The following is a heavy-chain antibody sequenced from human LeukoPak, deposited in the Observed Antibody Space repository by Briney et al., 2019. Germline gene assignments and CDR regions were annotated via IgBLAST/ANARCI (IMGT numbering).Heavy chain of an antibody. CDR2: IYYSGST. D-gene: IGHD2-21*02. CDR3: TRRRSGDYYLDF. V-gene: IGHV4-39*01. J-gene: IGHJ4*02. Sequence: PSETLSLTCTVSGGSISSSSYYWGWIRQPPGKGLEWIGSIYYSGSTYYNPSLKSRVTISVDTSKNQFSLKLRSVTAADTAVYYCTRRRSGDYYLDFWGQGTVVTVSS. CDR1: GGSISSSSYY.